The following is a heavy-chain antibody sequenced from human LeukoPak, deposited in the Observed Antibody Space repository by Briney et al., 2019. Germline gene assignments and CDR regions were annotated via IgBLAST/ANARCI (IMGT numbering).Heavy chain of an antibody. CDR3: AIQPWGSGNNWYFDL. CDR2: ISPNSGGT. J-gene: IGHJ2*01. V-gene: IGHV1-2*02. CDR1: EYTFTAYY. Sequence: ASVKVSCKASEYTFTAYYIHWVRQAPGQGLEWMGWISPNSGGTDYAQKFKGRVTMTRDTSISTTYVELSSLTSDDTAVYYCAIQPWGSGNNWYFDLWGRGTLVTVSS. D-gene: IGHD7-27*01.